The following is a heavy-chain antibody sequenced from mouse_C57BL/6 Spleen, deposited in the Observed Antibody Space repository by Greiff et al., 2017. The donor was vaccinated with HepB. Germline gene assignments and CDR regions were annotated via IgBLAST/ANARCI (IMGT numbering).Heavy chain of an antibody. Sequence: EVQLQQSGPELVKPGASVKISCKASGYSFTGYYMNWVKQSPEKSLEWIGEINPSTGGTTYNQKFKAKATLTVDKSSSTAYMQLKSLTSEDSAVYYCARRGYDYLYYFDYWGQGTTLTVSS. V-gene: IGHV1-42*01. CDR1: GYSFTGYY. CDR3: ARRGYDYLYYFDY. CDR2: INPSTGGT. J-gene: IGHJ2*01. D-gene: IGHD2-4*01.